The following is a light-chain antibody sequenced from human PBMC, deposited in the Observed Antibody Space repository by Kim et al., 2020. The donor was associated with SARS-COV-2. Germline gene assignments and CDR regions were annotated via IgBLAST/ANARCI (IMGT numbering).Light chain of an antibody. CDR2: QNK. CDR3: QAWDNGIAV. CDR1: KLGYKY. Sequence: SYELTQPPSVSVSPGQTASITCSGDKLGYKYVCWYQQKPGQSPVVVVYQNKKRPSGIPERFSGSKSGNTATLTISGTQPMDEADYYCQAWDNGIAVFGGG. V-gene: IGLV3-1*01. J-gene: IGLJ3*02.